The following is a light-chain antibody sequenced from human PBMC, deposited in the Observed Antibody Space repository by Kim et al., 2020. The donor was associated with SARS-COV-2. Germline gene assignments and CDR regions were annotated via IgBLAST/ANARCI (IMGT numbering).Light chain of an antibody. CDR1: SSNIGAGYD. V-gene: IGLV1-40*01. J-gene: IGLJ3*02. CDR2: GNS. Sequence: QRFTISCTGRSSNIGAGYDVHWYQQLPGTAPKLLIYGNSNRPSGVPDRFAGSKSGTPASLAITGLQAEDEADYYCQSYDSSLSGGVFGGGTQLTVL. CDR3: QSYDSSLSGGV.